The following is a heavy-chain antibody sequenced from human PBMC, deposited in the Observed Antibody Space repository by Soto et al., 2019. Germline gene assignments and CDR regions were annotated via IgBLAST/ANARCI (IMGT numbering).Heavy chain of an antibody. CDR3: ARYRTGGTGFDY. CDR1: GFTFSSYA. Sequence: EVQLLESGGGLVQPGGSLRLSCAASGFTFSSYAMSWVRQAPGKGLEWVSAISGSGGSTYYADSVKGRFTISRDNSKNTLYLQMNSLRAEDTAVYYCARYRTGGTGFDYWGQGTLVTVSS. CDR2: ISGSGGST. V-gene: IGHV3-23*01. J-gene: IGHJ4*02. D-gene: IGHD5-18*01.